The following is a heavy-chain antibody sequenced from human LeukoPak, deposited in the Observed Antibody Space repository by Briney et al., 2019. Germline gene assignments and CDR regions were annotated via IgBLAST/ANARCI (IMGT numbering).Heavy chain of an antibody. CDR3: ARDMTGSGWNDAFDI. J-gene: IGHJ3*02. CDR2: IYSSGSS. D-gene: IGHD6-19*01. Sequence: SQTLSLTCSVSGGSIRSESYYWSWIRQLAGKGLEWIGRIYSSGSSKLNPSLKSRVTISIDTSKNQFSLNLSSVTAGDTSVYYCARDMTGSGWNDAFDIWGQGTMVTVSS. CDR1: GGSIRSESYY. V-gene: IGHV4-61*02.